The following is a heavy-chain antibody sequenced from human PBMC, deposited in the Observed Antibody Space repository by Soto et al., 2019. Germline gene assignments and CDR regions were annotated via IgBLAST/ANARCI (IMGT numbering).Heavy chain of an antibody. V-gene: IGHV4-30-4*01. J-gene: IGHJ5*02. Sequence: SETLSLTCTVCGGSISSGDYYWSWIRQPPGKGLEWIGYIYYSGSTYYNPSLKSRVTISVDTSKNQFSLKLSSVTAADTAVYYCARDRRGYDTGDNWFDPWGQGTLVTVSS. CDR1: GGSISSGDYY. CDR3: ARDRRGYDTGDNWFDP. D-gene: IGHD5-12*01. CDR2: IYYSGST.